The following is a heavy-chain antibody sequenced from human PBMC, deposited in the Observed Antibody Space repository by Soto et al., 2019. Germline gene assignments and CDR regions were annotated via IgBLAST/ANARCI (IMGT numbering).Heavy chain of an antibody. CDR2: VIPMFGTA. Sequence: ASVKVSCKASGGTFSSYAISWVRQAPGQGPEWMGGVIPMFGTANYPQRFQGRVTINADESTKTVYMQLSSLRSEDTAVYFCAVGLKLDYYSLDVWGQGTTVTVSS. CDR1: GGTFSSYA. CDR3: AVGLKLDYYSLDV. J-gene: IGHJ6*02. D-gene: IGHD3-10*01. V-gene: IGHV1-69*13.